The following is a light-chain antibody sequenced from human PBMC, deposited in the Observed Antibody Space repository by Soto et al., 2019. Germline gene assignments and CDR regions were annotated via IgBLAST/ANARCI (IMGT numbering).Light chain of an antibody. V-gene: IGKV1-17*03. CDR2: ASP. CDR3: LQHYSYPLT. Sequence: DIPMTQSPSAMSASVGDKVTITCRASEGVSNYLGWFQQKPGKVPKRLIYASPSLQSGVPSRFSASGSGTEFTLTISSLQPEDSATYYCLQHYSYPLTFGGGTKVEI. CDR1: EGVSNY. J-gene: IGKJ4*01.